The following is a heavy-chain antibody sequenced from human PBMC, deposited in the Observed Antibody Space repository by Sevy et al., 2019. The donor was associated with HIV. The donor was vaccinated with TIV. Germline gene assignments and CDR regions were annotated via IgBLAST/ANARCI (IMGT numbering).Heavy chain of an antibody. CDR1: GFTFSIYS. CDR3: ARDFKQQVDAFDM. CDR2: ISSSSSYI. D-gene: IGHD1-1*01. Sequence: GSLRLSCAASGFTFSIYSMNWVRQAPGKGLEWVSSISSSSSYIYYTDSVKGRFTISRDNAKNSLYLQMNSLGAEDTAVYYCARDFKQQVDAFDMWGQGTMVTVSS. J-gene: IGHJ3*02. V-gene: IGHV3-21*01.